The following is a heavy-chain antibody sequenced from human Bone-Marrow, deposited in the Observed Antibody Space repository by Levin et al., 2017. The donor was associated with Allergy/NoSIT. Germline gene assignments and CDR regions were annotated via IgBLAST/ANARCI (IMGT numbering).Heavy chain of an antibody. Sequence: GGSLRLSCAASGFTFNFHAMHWVRQAPGKGLEWVAVISFDGSHNDYAESVKGRFTISRDSSNNTLYLQMNSLRAEDTAVYYCARDRDCTNGVCYASSFDSWGQGTLVTVSS. CDR3: ARDRDCTNGVCYASSFDS. D-gene: IGHD2-8*01. J-gene: IGHJ5*01. CDR1: GFTFNFHA. V-gene: IGHV3-30*04. CDR2: ISFDGSHN.